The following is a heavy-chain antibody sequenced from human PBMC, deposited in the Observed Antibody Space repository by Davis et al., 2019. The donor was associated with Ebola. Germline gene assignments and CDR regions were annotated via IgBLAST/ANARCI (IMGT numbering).Heavy chain of an antibody. J-gene: IGHJ6*04. Sequence: GESLKISCAASGFTFSSYAMSWVRQAPGKGLEWVSGISGSGGSTYYADSVKGRFTISRDNSKNTLYLQMNSLRVEDTAVYHCAACSGSTHYYGMDVWGKGTTVTVSS. D-gene: IGHD3-10*02. CDR2: ISGSGGST. CDR1: GFTFSSYA. V-gene: IGHV3-23*01. CDR3: AACSGSTHYYGMDV.